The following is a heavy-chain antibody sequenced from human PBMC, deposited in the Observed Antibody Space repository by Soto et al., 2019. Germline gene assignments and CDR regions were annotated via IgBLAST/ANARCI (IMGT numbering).Heavy chain of an antibody. CDR3: ASWGSTSCLSCYYYGMDV. V-gene: IGHV5-10-1*01. CDR1: GYSFTSHW. J-gene: IGHJ6*02. CDR2: IDPSDSYT. D-gene: IGHD2-2*01. Sequence: GESLKISCKGSGYSFTSHWISWVRQMPGKGLEWMGRIDPSDSYTNYSPSFQGHVTISADKSISTAYLQWSSLKASDTAMYYCASWGSTSCLSCYYYGMDVWGQGTTVTVSS.